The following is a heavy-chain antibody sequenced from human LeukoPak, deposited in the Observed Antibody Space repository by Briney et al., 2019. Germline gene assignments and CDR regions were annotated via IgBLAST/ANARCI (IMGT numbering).Heavy chain of an antibody. CDR2: IYYGGST. D-gene: IGHD3-22*01. CDR1: GGSISSYY. V-gene: IGHV4-59*01. CDR3: ARGAYYYDSSGYYYGRYFDL. J-gene: IGHJ2*01. Sequence: KPSETLSLTCTVSGGSISSYYRSWIRQPPGKGLEWIGYIYYGGSTNYNPSLKSRVTISVDTSKNQFSLKLSSVTAADTAVYYCARGAYYYDSSGYYYGRYFDLWGRGTLVTVSS.